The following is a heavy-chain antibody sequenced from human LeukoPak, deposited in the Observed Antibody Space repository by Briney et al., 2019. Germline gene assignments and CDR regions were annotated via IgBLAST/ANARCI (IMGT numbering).Heavy chain of an antibody. J-gene: IGHJ4*02. Sequence: RASVKVSCKASGYTFTSYDIHWVRQATGQGREWLGWMNPNSGTTAYAQKFQGRVTMTRDMSTSTVYMELSSLRSEDTAVYYCARGAVVVAATYDYWGQGTLVTVSS. V-gene: IGHV1-8*02. CDR1: GYTFTSYD. D-gene: IGHD2-15*01. CDR3: ARGAVVVAATYDY. CDR2: MNPNSGTT.